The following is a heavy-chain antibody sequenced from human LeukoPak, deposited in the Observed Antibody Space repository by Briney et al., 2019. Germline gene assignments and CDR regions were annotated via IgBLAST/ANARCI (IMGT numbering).Heavy chain of an antibody. Sequence: SETLSLTCAVSNGSISSSNWWSWVRQAPGTGLEWIGEIYHNGNNKYNPSLKSRVIISVDASKNQFSLTLTSVTAADTAIYYCARDERRGWFEYWGQGTLVTVSA. J-gene: IGHJ5*01. V-gene: IGHV4-4*02. CDR2: IYHNGNN. CDR1: NGSISSSNW. CDR3: ARDERRGWFEY.